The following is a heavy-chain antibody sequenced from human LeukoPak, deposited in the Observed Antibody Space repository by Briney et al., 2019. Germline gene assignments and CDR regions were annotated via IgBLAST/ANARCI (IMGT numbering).Heavy chain of an antibody. V-gene: IGHV4-31*03. CDR2: IHYSGST. Sequence: KPSETLSLTCTVSGASISSGGYYWCWIRQHPGKGLEWIGYIHYSGSTYYNPSLKSRVTISEDTSQNQFSLKLNSVTAADTAVYYCARRDTAMVFFDYWGQGTLVTVSS. CDR1: GASISSGGYY. J-gene: IGHJ4*02. D-gene: IGHD5-18*01. CDR3: ARRDTAMVFFDY.